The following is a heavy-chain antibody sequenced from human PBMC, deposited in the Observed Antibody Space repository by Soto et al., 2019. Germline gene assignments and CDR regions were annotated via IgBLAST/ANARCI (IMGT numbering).Heavy chain of an antibody. CDR3: ARIAASGRGWDV. V-gene: IGHV3-7*01. CDR2: IKQDGSEE. J-gene: IGHJ6*02. Sequence: EVQLVESGGGLVQPGGSLRLCYVDSRFTFSSYWMSWVRQAPVKGLEWVGNIKQDGSEENYVDSVKGRFTIFRDNAKNSMYLQMNSLRAEDTAVYYCARIAASGRGWDVWGQGTTVVVSS. CDR1: RFTFSSYW. D-gene: IGHD6-13*01.